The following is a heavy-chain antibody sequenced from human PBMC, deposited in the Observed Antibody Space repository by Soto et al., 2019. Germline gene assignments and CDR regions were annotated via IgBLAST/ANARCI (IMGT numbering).Heavy chain of an antibody. V-gene: IGHV3-48*01. Sequence: EVQLVESGGGLVQPGGSLRLSCAASGFTFSSYSMNWVRQAPGKGLEWVSYISSSSSTIYYADSVKGRFTISRDNAKNSLYLQMNSLRAKDTAVYYCVRHPERIAEIGWFDPWGQGTLVTVSS. CDR2: ISSSSSTI. D-gene: IGHD6-13*01. J-gene: IGHJ5*02. CDR3: VRHPERIAEIGWFDP. CDR1: GFTFSSYS.